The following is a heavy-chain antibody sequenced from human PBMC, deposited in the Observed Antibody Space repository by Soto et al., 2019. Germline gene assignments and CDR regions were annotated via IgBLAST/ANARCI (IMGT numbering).Heavy chain of an antibody. CDR1: GYPVTAYY. Sequence: QLHLVQSGAVVKKPGASVTVSCSASGYPVTAYYMHWVRQAPGRGLEWMGGINPATGAAKYTQTFQGRGTVARDPSTSTVFMELGGLTSEDTAVFYWARGGGVGVAGSAAFDMWGQGTLVTVSS. CDR2: INPATGAA. D-gene: IGHD3-3*01. J-gene: IGHJ3*02. V-gene: IGHV1-2*02. CDR3: ARGGGVGVAGSAAFDM.